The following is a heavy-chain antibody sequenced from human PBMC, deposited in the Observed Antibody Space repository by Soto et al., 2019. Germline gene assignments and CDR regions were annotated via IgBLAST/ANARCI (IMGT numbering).Heavy chain of an antibody. D-gene: IGHD2-15*01. CDR2: ISNDGRGK. CDR3: ARDQCFGGGRSCYYFDF. Sequence: GGSLRLSCAASGFTFTTYAIHWVRQAPGKGLEWVAVISNDGRGKYYADSVKGRFTISRDNSKNTLYLQMNSLRSDDTAVYYCARDQCFGGGRSCYYFDFWGQGTLVTVSS. J-gene: IGHJ4*02. V-gene: IGHV3-30*04. CDR1: GFTFTTYA.